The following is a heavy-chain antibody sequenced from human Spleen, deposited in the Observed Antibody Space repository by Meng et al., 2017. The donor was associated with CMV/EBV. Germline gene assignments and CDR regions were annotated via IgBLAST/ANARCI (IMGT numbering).Heavy chain of an antibody. D-gene: IGHD1-26*01. CDR3: AKSHLPSGRIAGGRFDH. CDR2: ISSSSSYI. V-gene: IGHV3-21*04. CDR1: FHFSIYI. Sequence: FHFSIYIMNWVRQAPGQRLEWVSSISSSSSYISYADSVKGRFAISRDNSKTTLYLQVNSLRVEDTAVYYCAKSHLPSGRIAGGRFDHWGQGTLVTVSS. J-gene: IGHJ4*02.